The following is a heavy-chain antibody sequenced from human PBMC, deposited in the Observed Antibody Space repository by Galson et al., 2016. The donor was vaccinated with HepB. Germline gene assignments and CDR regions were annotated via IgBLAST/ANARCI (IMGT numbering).Heavy chain of an antibody. Sequence: SLRLSCAASGFTFSSYAMHWVRQAPGKGLEWVAVIWYDGSNKYYADSVKGRFTISRDNSKNTVYLQMNSLRAEDTAVYYCARDPPTVTTSPPDYWGLGTLVTVSS. CDR1: GFTFSSYA. CDR2: IWYDGSNK. J-gene: IGHJ4*02. D-gene: IGHD4-17*01. V-gene: IGHV3-33*01. CDR3: ARDPPTVTTSPPDY.